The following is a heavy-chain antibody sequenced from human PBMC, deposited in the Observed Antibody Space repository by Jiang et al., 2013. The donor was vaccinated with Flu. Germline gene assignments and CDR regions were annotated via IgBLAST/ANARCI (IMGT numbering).Heavy chain of an antibody. J-gene: IGHJ4*02. CDR2: INAGNGNR. Sequence: YGAEVKKPGASVKVSCKASGYTFPNSAMHWVRQAPGQRLEWMGWINAGNGNRKYSQAFQGRLTLTRDTSASTAYMELISLRSEDTAVYYCAKDSKWYNKHFDYVGPGNPGPPSPQ. V-gene: IGHV1-3*01. D-gene: IGHD1-1*01. CDR1: GYTFPNSA. CDR3: AKDSKWYNKHFDY.